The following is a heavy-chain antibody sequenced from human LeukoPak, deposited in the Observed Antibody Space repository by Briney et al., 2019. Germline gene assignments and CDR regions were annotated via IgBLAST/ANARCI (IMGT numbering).Heavy chain of an antibody. J-gene: IGHJ4*02. Sequence: ETLSLTCTVSGGSVNNYYWSWIRQPPGKGLEWVANIKQDGSEKYYVDSVKGRFTISRDNAKNSLYLQMNSLRAEDTAVYYCARGGVRGYSYGYKNYFDYWGQGTLVTVSS. CDR2: IKQDGSEK. CDR3: ARGGVRGYSYGYKNYFDY. V-gene: IGHV3-7*03. CDR1: GGSVNNYY. D-gene: IGHD5-18*01.